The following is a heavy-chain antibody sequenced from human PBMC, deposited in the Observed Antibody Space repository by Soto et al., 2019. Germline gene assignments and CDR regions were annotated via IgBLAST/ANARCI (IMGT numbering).Heavy chain of an antibody. Sequence: PSETLSLTCSVSGGSISSSYWSWIRQSPGKGLEWIGYIFYSGSTNYNPSLKSRVTISVDTSKNQFSLKLNSVTAADTAMYYCARVAARTIFGVVTDYFDDWGQGTLVTVS. CDR3: ARVAARTIFGVVTDYFDD. V-gene: IGHV4-59*01. J-gene: IGHJ4*02. CDR2: IFYSGST. CDR1: GGSISSSY. D-gene: IGHD3-3*01.